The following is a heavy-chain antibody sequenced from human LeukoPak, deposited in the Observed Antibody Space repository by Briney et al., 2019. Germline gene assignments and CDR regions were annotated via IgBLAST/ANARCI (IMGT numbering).Heavy chain of an antibody. V-gene: IGHV4-39*07. J-gene: IGHJ5*02. CDR2: IYYSGST. Sequence: PSETLSLTCTVSGGSTSSSSYYWGWIRQPPGKGLEWIGSIYYSGSTYYNPSLTSRISLSVDTSKNQFSLKLSSVTAADTAVYYCARYSSSWKNWFDPWGQGTLVTVSS. CDR3: ARYSSSWKNWFDP. D-gene: IGHD6-13*01. CDR1: GGSTSSSSYY.